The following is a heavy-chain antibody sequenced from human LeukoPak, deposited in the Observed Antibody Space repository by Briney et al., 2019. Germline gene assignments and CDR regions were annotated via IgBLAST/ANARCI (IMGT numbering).Heavy chain of an antibody. D-gene: IGHD1-1*01. CDR1: GFTFSSSY. CDR3: ARPTTLRAFDI. CDR2: IYSGGST. V-gene: IGHV3-53*01. Sequence: TGGSLRLSCAASGFTFSSSYMHWVRQAPGKGLEWVSLIYSGGSTSYADSVKGRFTISRDNAKNTLYFQMDNLRAEDTAVYYCARPTTLRAFDIWGQGTMVTVSS. J-gene: IGHJ3*02.